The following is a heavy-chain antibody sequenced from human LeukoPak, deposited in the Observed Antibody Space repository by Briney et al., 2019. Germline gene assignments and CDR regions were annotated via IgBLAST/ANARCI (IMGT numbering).Heavy chain of an antibody. CDR1: GSTFSSYG. CDR2: IGINGGST. D-gene: IGHD3-10*01. J-gene: IGHJ6*02. CDR3: ARFGSGSYGYYGMDV. V-gene: IGHV3-64D*06. Sequence: GGSLRLSCAASGSTFSSYGMHWVRQAPGKGLEYVSGIGINGGSTYYADSVKGRFTISRDNSQNTLYLQMSSLRAEDTAVYYCARFGSGSYGYYGMDVWGQGTPVTVSS.